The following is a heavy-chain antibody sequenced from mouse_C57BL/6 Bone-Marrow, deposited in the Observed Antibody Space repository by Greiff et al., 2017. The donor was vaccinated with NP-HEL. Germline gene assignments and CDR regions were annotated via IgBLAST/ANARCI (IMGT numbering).Heavy chain of an antibody. CDR2: IDPSDSYT. V-gene: IGHV1-50*01. Sequence: QVHVKQPGAELVKPGASVKLSCKASGYTFTSYWMQWVKQRPGQGLEWIGEIDPSDSYTNYNQKFKGKATLTVDTSSSTAYMQLSSLTSEDSAVYYCAREGNYDGYYFDYWGQGTTLTVSS. CDR3: AREGNYDGYYFDY. CDR1: GYTFTSYW. D-gene: IGHD2-3*01. J-gene: IGHJ2*01.